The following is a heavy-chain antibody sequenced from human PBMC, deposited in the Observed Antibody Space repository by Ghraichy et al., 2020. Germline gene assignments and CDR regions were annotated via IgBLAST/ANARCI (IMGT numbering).Heavy chain of an antibody. V-gene: IGHV3-48*02. J-gene: IGHJ4*02. CDR2: ISSSSSTI. D-gene: IGHD6-13*01. Sequence: GGSLRLSCAASGFTFSSYSMNWVRQAPGKGLEWVSYISSSSSTIYYADSVKGRFTISRDNAKNSLYLQMNSLRDEDTAVYYCARASIAAAGTNYFDYWGQGTLVTVSS. CDR1: GFTFSSYS. CDR3: ARASIAAAGTNYFDY.